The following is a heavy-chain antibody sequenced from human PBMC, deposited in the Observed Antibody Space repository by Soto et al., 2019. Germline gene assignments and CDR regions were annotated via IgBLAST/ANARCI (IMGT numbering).Heavy chain of an antibody. V-gene: IGHV1-18*01. CDR1: GYTFTSYG. CDR3: ARGTYYYDSSGYSRSYYFDY. D-gene: IGHD3-22*01. J-gene: IGHJ4*02. CDR2: ISAYNGNT. Sequence: GASVKVSCKASGYTFTSYGISWVRQAPGQGLEWMGWISAYNGNTNYAQKLQGRVTMTTDTSTSTAYMELRSLRSDDTAVYYCARGTYYYDSSGYSRSYYFDYWGQGTLVTVSS.